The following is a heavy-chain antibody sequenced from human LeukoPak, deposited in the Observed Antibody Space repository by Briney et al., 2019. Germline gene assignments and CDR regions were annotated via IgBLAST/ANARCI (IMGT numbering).Heavy chain of an antibody. CDR1: GGTFSSYA. CDR2: IIPIFGTA. D-gene: IGHD1-1*01. Sequence: SVKVSCKASGGTFSSYAISWVRQAPGQGLEWMGGIIPIFGTANYAQKFQGRVTITADKSTSTAYMELSSLRSEDTAVYHCARGKNWNDLTFDYWGQGTLVTVSS. J-gene: IGHJ4*02. CDR3: ARGKNWNDLTFDY. V-gene: IGHV1-69*06.